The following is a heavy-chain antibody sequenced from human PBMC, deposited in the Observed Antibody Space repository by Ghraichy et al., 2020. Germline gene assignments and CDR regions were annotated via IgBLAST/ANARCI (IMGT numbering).Heavy chain of an antibody. J-gene: IGHJ4*02. D-gene: IGHD2-15*01. CDR3: ARDRRPIKHCSGGSCYPEA. CDR2: INPNSGGT. V-gene: IGHV1-2*02. CDR1: GYTFTGYY. Sequence: ASVKVSCKASGYTFTGYYMHWVRQAPGQGLEWMGWINPNSGGTNYAQKFQGRVTMTRDTSISTAYMELSRLRSDDTAVYYCARDRRPIKHCSGGSCYPEAWGQGTLVTVSS.